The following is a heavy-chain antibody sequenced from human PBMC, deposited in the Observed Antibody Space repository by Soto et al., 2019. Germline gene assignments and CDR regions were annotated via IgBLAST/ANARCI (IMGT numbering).Heavy chain of an antibody. D-gene: IGHD3-3*01. CDR3: ARVGDFWRGYHQNYYYYGMDV. CDR2: IYYSGST. J-gene: IGHJ6*02. V-gene: IGHV4-59*01. Sequence: SETLSLTCTVSGGSISSYYWSWIRQPPGKGLEWIGYIYYSGSTNYNPSLKSRVTISVDTSKNQFSLKLSSVTAADTAVYYCARVGDFWRGYHQNYYYYGMDVWGQGPTVTVSS. CDR1: GGSISSYY.